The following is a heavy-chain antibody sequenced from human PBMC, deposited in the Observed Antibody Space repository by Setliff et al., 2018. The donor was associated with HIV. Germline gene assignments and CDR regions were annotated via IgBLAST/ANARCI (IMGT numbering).Heavy chain of an antibody. Sequence: PSETLSLTCTVSGGSMSTYYWSWIRQPPGKGLEWIGYIYYIGNTNYNPSLKGRVTLSVDTSKNQLSLKLSSVTAADTAVYYCARGRSRYYYDGSGYYVDYWGQGTLVTVSS. CDR2: IYYIGNT. D-gene: IGHD3-22*01. J-gene: IGHJ4*02. CDR1: GGSMSTYY. CDR3: ARGRSRYYYDGSGYYVDY. V-gene: IGHV4-59*01.